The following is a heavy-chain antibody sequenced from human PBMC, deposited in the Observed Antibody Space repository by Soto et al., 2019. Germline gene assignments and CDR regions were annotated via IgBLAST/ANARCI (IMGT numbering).Heavy chain of an antibody. CDR3: AKGVELDV. J-gene: IGHJ6*04. D-gene: IGHD1-26*01. Sequence: EVLLLESGGGLVQPGGSLRLSCEASGFSFSSFAMNWVRQAPGKGLEWVSAIGDSGASTYYADSVKGRFTISRDNSRNTLSLQLYSLRAEDTAVYYCAKGVELDVCGNGTTFTVSS. CDR2: IGDSGAST. V-gene: IGHV3-23*01. CDR1: GFSFSSFA.